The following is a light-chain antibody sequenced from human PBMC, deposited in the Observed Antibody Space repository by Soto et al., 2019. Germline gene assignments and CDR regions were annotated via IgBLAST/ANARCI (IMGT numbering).Light chain of an antibody. CDR3: QQYGSLPYT. Sequence: ENVLTQSPGTLSLSPGERATLSCRASQHVDNNYLAWYQHKPGQPPRLLIFGASIRAAGIPDRFSGSGSGTDFTLSISSLEPEDFVVYHCQQYGSLPYTFGQGTKLDI. CDR1: QHVDNNY. CDR2: GAS. J-gene: IGKJ2*01. V-gene: IGKV3-20*01.